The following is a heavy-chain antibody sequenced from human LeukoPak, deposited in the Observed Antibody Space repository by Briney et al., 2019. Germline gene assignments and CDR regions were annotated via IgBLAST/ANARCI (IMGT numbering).Heavy chain of an antibody. J-gene: IGHJ4*02. V-gene: IGHV3-7*05. Sequence: GGSLRLSCAASGFTFNVYSMNWVRQAPGKGLEWVANIKQDGSEKYYVDSVKGRFTISRDNAKSSLYLQMNSLRAEDTAVYYCARGGTYYYHYFDYWGQGTLVTVSS. CDR1: GFTFNVYS. CDR3: ARGGTYYYHYFDY. CDR2: IKQDGSEK. D-gene: IGHD1-26*01.